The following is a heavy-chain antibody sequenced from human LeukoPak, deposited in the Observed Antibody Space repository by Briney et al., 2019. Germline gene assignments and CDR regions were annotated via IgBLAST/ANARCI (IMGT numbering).Heavy chain of an antibody. V-gene: IGHV3-23*01. CDR3: ARKWHGGFDI. Sequence: GGSLRLSCAASGFTFSSYAMTWVRQAPGKGLEWVSAISGSGDSTNYADSVKGRFTIARDNSKNTLYLQMNSLRAEDTAVYYCARKWHGGFDIWSQGAMVTVSS. CDR2: ISGSGDST. J-gene: IGHJ3*02. D-gene: IGHD2-8*01. CDR1: GFTFSSYA.